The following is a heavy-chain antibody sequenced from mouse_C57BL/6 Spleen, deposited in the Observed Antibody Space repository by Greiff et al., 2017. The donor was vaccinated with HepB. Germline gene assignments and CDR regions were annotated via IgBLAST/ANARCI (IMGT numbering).Heavy chain of an antibody. Sequence: VQLQQSGAELVRPGASVKLSCTASGFNIKDYYMHWVKQRPEQGLEWIGRIDPEDGDTEYAPKFQGKATMTADTSSNTAYLQLSSLTSEDTAVYYCTTGDGNAPRYFDYWGQGTTLTVSS. CDR1: GFNIKDYY. J-gene: IGHJ2*01. CDR2: IDPEDGDT. CDR3: TTGDGNAPRYFDY. V-gene: IGHV14-1*01. D-gene: IGHD2-1*01.